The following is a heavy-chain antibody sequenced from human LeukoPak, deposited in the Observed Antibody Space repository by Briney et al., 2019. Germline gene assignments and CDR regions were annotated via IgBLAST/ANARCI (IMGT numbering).Heavy chain of an antibody. D-gene: IGHD6-19*01. V-gene: IGHV4-30-2*01. CDR2: IYHSGST. Sequence: PSETLSLTCTVSGGSISSGGYYWSWIRQPPGKGLEWIGYIYHSGSTYYNPSLKSRVTISVDRSKNQFSLKLSSVTAADTAVYYCARGVRQWLVRSYFQHWGQGTLVTVSS. CDR3: ARGVRQWLVRSYFQH. J-gene: IGHJ1*01. CDR1: GGSISSGGYY.